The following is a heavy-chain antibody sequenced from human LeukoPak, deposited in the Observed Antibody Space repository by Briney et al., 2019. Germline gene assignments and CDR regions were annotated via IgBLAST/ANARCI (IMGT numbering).Heavy chain of an antibody. CDR3: ARDFTADCNGYYDF. Sequence: SETLSLTCTVSSGSISGYYWNWFRQPAGKGLEWIGRIYSSGSTNYNPSLKSRVALSINTSRSHFSLKLSSVTAADSAMYYCARDFTADCNGYYDFWGQGTLVAVSS. CDR1: SGSISGYY. V-gene: IGHV4-4*07. J-gene: IGHJ4*02. D-gene: IGHD3-22*01. CDR2: IYSSGST.